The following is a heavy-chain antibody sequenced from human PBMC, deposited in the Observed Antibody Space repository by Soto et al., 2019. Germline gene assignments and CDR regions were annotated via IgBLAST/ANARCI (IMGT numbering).Heavy chain of an antibody. V-gene: IGHV4-59*08. CDR2: IYDSGS. CDR1: GGSISSYY. CDR3: ARGNRHGFFDY. Sequence: SETLSLTCTVSGGSISSYYWSWIRQPPGKGLECIGYIYDSGSKYNPSLKSRVTVSGDTSKNQFSLKLTSVTAADTAVYFCARGNRHGFFDYWGQGALVTVSS. J-gene: IGHJ4*02. D-gene: IGHD4-17*01.